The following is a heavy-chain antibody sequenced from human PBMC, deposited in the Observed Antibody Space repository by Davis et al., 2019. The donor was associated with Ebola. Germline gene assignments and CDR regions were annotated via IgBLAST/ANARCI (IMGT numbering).Heavy chain of an antibody. D-gene: IGHD3-10*01. CDR3: ARDIEGYGSGIVYYYGMDV. Sequence: GGSLRLSCAASGLSLSSLGMSWVRQAPGKGLEWVATIKKDGVQKYYVGSVKGRFIISRDNAKNSLYLQMNSLRDEDTAVYYCARDIEGYGSGIVYYYGMDVWGQGTTVTVSS. J-gene: IGHJ6*02. V-gene: IGHV3-7*03. CDR1: GLSLSSLG. CDR2: IKKDGVQK.